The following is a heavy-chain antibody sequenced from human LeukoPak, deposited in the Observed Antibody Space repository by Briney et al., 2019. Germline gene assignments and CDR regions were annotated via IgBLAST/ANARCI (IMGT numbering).Heavy chain of an antibody. CDR2: IIPLFGTA. J-gene: IGHJ4*02. D-gene: IGHD1-26*01. Sequence: ASVKVSCKASGGTFSTYAVNWVRQAPGQRLEWMGGIIPLFGTANYAQKLQGRVTIPKDESTSTAYMELSSLRSEDTAIYYCARVFARGGEISGSYYYYWGQGTLVTVSS. CDR1: GGTFSTYA. CDR3: ARVFARGGEISGSYYYY. V-gene: IGHV1-69*05.